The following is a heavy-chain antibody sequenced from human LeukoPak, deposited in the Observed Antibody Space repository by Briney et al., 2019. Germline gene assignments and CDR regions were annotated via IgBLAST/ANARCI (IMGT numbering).Heavy chain of an antibody. J-gene: IGHJ4*02. CDR3: AKESRYDILTGYYPYFDY. D-gene: IGHD3-9*01. CDR2: ISGSGGST. V-gene: IGHV3-23*01. Sequence: GGSLRLSCAASGFTFSSYAMSWVRQAPGKGLEWDSAISGSGGSTYYADSVKGRFTISRDNSKNTLYLQMNSLRAEDTAVYYCAKESRYDILTGYYPYFDYWGQGALVTVSS. CDR1: GFTFSSYA.